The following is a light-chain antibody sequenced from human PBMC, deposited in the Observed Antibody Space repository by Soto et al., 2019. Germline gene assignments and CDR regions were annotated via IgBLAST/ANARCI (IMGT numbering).Light chain of an antibody. CDR1: HNIKSW. CDR2: DAS. V-gene: IGKV1-5*01. CDR3: QQYHGFAWT. Sequence: DIQMTQSPSTLSASVGDRVTITCRASHNIKSWLAWYQQKSGKAPKLLIHDASTLESGVPSRFSGRGSGTEFTLTISSLQPDDFATYYCQQYHGFAWTFGQGTKVEIK. J-gene: IGKJ1*01.